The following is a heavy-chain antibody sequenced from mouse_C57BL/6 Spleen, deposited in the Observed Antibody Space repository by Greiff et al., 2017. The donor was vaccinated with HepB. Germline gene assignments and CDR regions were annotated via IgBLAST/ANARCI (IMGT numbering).Heavy chain of an antibody. CDR2: INPGSGGT. D-gene: IGHD1-1*01. Sequence: VKLMESGAELVRPGTSVKVSCKASGYAFTNYLIEWVKQRPGQGLEWIGVINPGSGGTNYNEKFKGKATLTADKSSSTAYMQLSSLTSEDSAVYFCARSLTTVVGNWYFDVWGTGTTVTVSS. J-gene: IGHJ1*03. V-gene: IGHV1-54*01. CDR1: GYAFTNYL. CDR3: ARSLTTVVGNWYFDV.